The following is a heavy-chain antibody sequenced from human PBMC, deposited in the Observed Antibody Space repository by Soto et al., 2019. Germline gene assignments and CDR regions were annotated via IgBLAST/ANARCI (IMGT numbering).Heavy chain of an antibody. CDR3: ARGMGYCSSTSCYGTETGYFQH. J-gene: IGHJ1*01. Sequence: GESLKISCKGSGYSFTSYWIGWVRQMPGKGLEWMGIIYPGDSDTRYSPSFQGQVTISADKSISTAYLQWSSLKASDTAMYYCARGMGYCSSTSCYGTETGYFQHWGQGTLVTVSS. CDR1: GYSFTSYW. V-gene: IGHV5-51*01. CDR2: IYPGDSDT. D-gene: IGHD2-2*01.